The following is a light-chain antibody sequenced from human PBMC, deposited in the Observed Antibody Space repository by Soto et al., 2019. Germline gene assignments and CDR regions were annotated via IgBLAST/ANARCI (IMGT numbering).Light chain of an antibody. CDR1: ESVSRW. V-gene: IGKV1-5*03. CDR3: QQYNAYSQA. J-gene: IGKJ1*01. Sequence: DIQMTQSPSTLSASVGDRVTITFRASESVSRWLDWYQQKPGRTPKLLIYQASTLETGVPSRFSGSGSGTEFTLTISSLQPDDFATYYCQQYNAYSQAFGQGTKVEIK. CDR2: QAS.